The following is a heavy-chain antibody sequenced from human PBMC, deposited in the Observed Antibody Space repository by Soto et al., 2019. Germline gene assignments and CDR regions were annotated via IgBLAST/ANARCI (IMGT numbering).Heavy chain of an antibody. V-gene: IGHV3-53*01. Sequence: EVPLVESGGGLIQPGGSLRLSCAVSGFTVRANYMSWVRQAPGKGLEWVSVIYSGDTTYYADSVKGRFIISRDISKNILYLQMNILRAEDTAXYXXXXYGYWGQGTLVTVSS. D-gene: IGHD5-18*01. J-gene: IGHJ4*02. CDR2: IYSGDTT. CDR1: GFTVRANY. CDR3: XXYGY.